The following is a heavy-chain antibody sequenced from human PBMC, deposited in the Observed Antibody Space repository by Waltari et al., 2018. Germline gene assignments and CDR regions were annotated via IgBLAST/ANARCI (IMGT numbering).Heavy chain of an antibody. Sequence: EVQVVESGGGLVQPGGSLKPSCATSGFTFRGSTIHWARQTSGKGLEWIGRIRSKPNNYATRYTASVEGRFTISRDDSENTAYLQMSSLMTEDTAVYYCTGGAVTGTDFWGQGTLVTVSS. V-gene: IGHV3-73*01. CDR3: TGGAVTGTDF. D-gene: IGHD6-13*01. CDR1: GFTFRGST. CDR2: IRSKPNNYAT. J-gene: IGHJ4*02.